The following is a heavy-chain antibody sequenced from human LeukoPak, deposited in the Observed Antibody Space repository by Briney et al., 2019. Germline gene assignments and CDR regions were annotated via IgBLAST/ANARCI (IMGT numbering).Heavy chain of an antibody. CDR2: ISSNGGST. Sequence: GGSLRLSCAASGFTFSSYEMNWVRQAPGKGLEYVSAISSNGGSTYYANSVKGRFTISRDNSKNTLYLQMGSLRAEDMAVYYCARDTFQSMGLYYYGMDVWGQGTTVTVSS. CDR1: GFTFSSYE. V-gene: IGHV3-64*01. CDR3: ARDTFQSMGLYYYGMDV. J-gene: IGHJ6*02. D-gene: IGHD4/OR15-4a*01.